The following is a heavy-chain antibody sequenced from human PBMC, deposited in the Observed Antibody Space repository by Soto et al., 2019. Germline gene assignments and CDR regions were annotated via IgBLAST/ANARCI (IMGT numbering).Heavy chain of an antibody. Sequence: SETLSLTCTVSGGSLSGYYWSWIRQPPGKALEWIGYVYNRGSTSYNPSLNSRVTLSLDASKNQFSLNLTSLTAADTAVYYCARFDGYSGPAEFWGQGTLVTVSS. V-gene: IGHV4-4*08. D-gene: IGHD5-12*01. J-gene: IGHJ4*02. CDR1: GGSLSGYY. CDR2: VYNRGST. CDR3: ARFDGYSGPAEF.